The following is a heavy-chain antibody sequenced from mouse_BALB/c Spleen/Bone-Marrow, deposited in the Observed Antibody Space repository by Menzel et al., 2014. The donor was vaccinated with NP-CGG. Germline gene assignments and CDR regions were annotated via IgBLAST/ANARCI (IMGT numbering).Heavy chain of an antibody. D-gene: IGHD3-3*01. Sequence: QVQLQQSGAELARPGASVKMSCKASGYTFXTYPMNWVKQRPGQGLEWIAYINPSSGFTNYNQKFKDKATLTADKSSSTAYMQLSSLTSEDSAVYYCTRRAAYCFDYWGQGTALTVSS. J-gene: IGHJ2*01. CDR3: TRRAAYCFDY. CDR2: INPSSGFT. CDR1: GYTFXTYP. V-gene: IGHV1-4*01.